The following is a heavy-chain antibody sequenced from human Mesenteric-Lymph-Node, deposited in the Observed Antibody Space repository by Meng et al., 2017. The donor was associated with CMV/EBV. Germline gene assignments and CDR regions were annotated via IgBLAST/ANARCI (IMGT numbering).Heavy chain of an antibody. CDR1: GFTFSNAW. Sequence: GESLKISCAASGFTFSNAWMSWVRQAPGKGLEWVGRIKSKTDGGTTDYAAPVKGRFTISRDDSKNTLYLQMNSLKTEDTAVYYCTTLSYYYGMDVWGQGTTVTVSS. CDR3: TTLSYYYGMDV. V-gene: IGHV3-15*01. CDR2: IKSKTDGGTT. J-gene: IGHJ6*02.